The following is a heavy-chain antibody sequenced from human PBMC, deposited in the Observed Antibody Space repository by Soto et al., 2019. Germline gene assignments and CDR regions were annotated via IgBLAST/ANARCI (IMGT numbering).Heavy chain of an antibody. J-gene: IGHJ6*02. V-gene: IGHV6-1*01. D-gene: IGHD5-12*01. CDR2: TYYRSKWYN. CDR1: GDSVSSNSAA. CDR3: ARDAYSGYDIYYYYGMDV. Sequence: SQTLSLTCVISGDSVSSNSAAWNWIRQSPSRGLEWLGRTYYRSKWYNDYAVSVKSRITINPDTSKNQFSLQLNSVTPEDTAVYYCARDAYSGYDIYYYYGMDVWGQGTTVTVSS.